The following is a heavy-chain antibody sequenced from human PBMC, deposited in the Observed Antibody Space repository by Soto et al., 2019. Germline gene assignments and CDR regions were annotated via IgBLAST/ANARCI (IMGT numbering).Heavy chain of an antibody. CDR3: AGELGTFYFDH. D-gene: IGHD7-27*01. CDR2: IDHGGSA. Sequence: QVQLQESGPGLVKPSQTLSLTCTVSAGSIRSGDYYWTWIRQPPGKGLEWIGYIDHGGSAYYNPSITSRATISIDTSNNQFSLKMTSVTAADTAVYYCAGELGTFYFDHWGQGTLVTVSS. CDR1: AGSIRSGDYY. J-gene: IGHJ4*02. V-gene: IGHV4-30-4*01.